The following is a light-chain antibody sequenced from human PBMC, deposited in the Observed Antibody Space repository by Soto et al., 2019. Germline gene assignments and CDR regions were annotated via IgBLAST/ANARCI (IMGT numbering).Light chain of an antibody. CDR2: DAS. V-gene: IGKV3-11*01. J-gene: IGKJ5*01. Sequence: EIVLTKSPASLSLSPGEIATLSCRASQSVSSYLAWYQQKPGQAPRLLIYDASNRAPGIPARFSGSGSGTDFTLTISSLEPEDFAVYYFQQRSNWLSITFGQGTRLEIK. CDR1: QSVSSY. CDR3: QQRSNWLSIT.